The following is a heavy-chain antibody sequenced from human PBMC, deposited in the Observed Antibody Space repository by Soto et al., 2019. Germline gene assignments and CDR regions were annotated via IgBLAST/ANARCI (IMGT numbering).Heavy chain of an antibody. CDR2: IKSKTDGGTT. CDR3: TTRIAHIVVVIATDLDY. Sequence: EVQLVESGGGLVKPGGSLRLSCAASGFTFSNAWMSWVRQAPGKGLEWVGRIKSKTDGGTTDYAAPVKGRFTISRDDSKNTLYLQMNSLKTEDTAVYYCTTRIAHIVVVIATDLDYWGQGTLVTVSS. V-gene: IGHV3-15*01. D-gene: IGHD2-21*01. CDR1: GFTFSNAW. J-gene: IGHJ4*02.